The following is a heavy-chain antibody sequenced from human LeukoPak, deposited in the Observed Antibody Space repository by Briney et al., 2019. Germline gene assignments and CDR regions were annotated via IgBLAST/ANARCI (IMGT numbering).Heavy chain of an antibody. V-gene: IGHV1-18*01. D-gene: IGHD6-13*01. CDR3: AKDTTPGIAAAGY. J-gene: IGHJ4*02. Sequence: ASVKVSCKASGYTFSNYGINWVRQAPGQGLEWMGWISGYNGNTKYAHKLQGRVTMTTDTSTSTAYMELRSLRSDDTAMYYCAKDTTPGIAAAGYWGQGTLVTVSS. CDR1: GYTFSNYG. CDR2: ISGYNGNT.